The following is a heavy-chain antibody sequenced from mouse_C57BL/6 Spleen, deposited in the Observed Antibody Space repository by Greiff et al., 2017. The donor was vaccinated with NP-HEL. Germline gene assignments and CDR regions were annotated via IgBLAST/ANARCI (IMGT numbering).Heavy chain of an antibody. V-gene: IGHV1-69*01. CDR2: IDPSDSYT. D-gene: IGHD2-4*01. J-gene: IGHJ2*01. CDR3: ARGDYDGRSY. Sequence: VQLQQSGAELVMPGASVKLSCKASGYTFTSYWMHWVKQRPGQGLEWIGEIDPSDSYTNYNQKFKGKSTLTVDKSSSTAYMQLSSLTSEDSAVYYCARGDYDGRSYWGQGTTLTVSS. CDR1: GYTFTSYW.